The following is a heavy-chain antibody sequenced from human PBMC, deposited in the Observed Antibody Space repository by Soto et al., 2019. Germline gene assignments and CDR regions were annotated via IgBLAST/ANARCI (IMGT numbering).Heavy chain of an antibody. CDR3: VRRTRQAEGIYGMDV. D-gene: IGHD1-1*01. CDR2: IDYSGNT. J-gene: IGHJ6*02. Sequence: SETLSLTCTVSGGSISSTNYYWGWVRQPPGMGLEWIGTIDYSGNTYYNPSLKSRVTISVDTSKNQVSLRLSSVTAADTAVYYCVRRTRQAEGIYGMDVWGQGTTVTVSS. V-gene: IGHV4-39*01. CDR1: GGSISSTNYY.